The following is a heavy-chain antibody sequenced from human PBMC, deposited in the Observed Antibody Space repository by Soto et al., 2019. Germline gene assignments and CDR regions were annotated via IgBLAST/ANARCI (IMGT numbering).Heavy chain of an antibody. D-gene: IGHD3-3*01. V-gene: IGHV1-2*02. CDR1: GYTFTGYY. CDR3: ARDLSGGFLEWLS. Sequence: ASVKVSCKASGYTFTGYYMHWVRQAPGQGLEWMGWINPNSGGTNYAQKFQGRVAMTRDTSISTAYMELSRLRSDDTAVYYCARDLSGGFLEWLSWGQGTLVTVSS. J-gene: IGHJ5*02. CDR2: INPNSGGT.